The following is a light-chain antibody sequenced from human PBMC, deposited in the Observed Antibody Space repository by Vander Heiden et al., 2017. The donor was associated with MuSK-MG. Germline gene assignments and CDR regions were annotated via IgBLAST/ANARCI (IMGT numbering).Light chain of an antibody. CDR2: DAS. CDR3: QQYNSDWT. Sequence: GDRVTITCRASQSISSWLAWYQQKPGKAPKPLIYDASSLESGVPSRFSGSGSGTEFTLTISSLQPDDFATYYCQQYNSDWTFGQGTKVEIK. V-gene: IGKV1-5*01. J-gene: IGKJ1*01. CDR1: QSISSW.